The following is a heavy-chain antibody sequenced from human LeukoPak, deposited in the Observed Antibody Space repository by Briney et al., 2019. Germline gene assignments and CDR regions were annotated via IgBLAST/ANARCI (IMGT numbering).Heavy chain of an antibody. V-gene: IGHV3-74*01. CDR3: ARDAVDTANAV. CDR2: INSDGSIT. CDR1: GFTFTTYW. J-gene: IGHJ6*02. D-gene: IGHD5-18*01. Sequence: GGSLRLSCAASGFTFTTYWMHWVRQAPGKGLVWVSHINSDGSITSYADSVKGRFTISRDNAKNTLCLQMNSLRAEDTAVYYCARDAVDTANAVWGQGSTVTVSS.